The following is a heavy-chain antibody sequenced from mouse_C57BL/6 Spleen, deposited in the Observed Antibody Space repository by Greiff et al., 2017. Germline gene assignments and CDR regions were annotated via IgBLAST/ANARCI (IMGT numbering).Heavy chain of an antibody. CDR3: SRQDYDRNYFDY. V-gene: IGHV5-15*01. D-gene: IGHD2-4*01. CDR2: ISNLAYSI. CDR1: GFTFSDYG. Sequence: EVQGVESGGGLVQPGGSLKLSCAASGFTFSDYGMAWVRQVPRKGPEWVAFISNLAYSIYYAYAVTGRFTIFRENAKNTLYQEMSSLRSEDTAMYYCSRQDYDRNYFDYWGQGTTLTVSS. J-gene: IGHJ2*01.